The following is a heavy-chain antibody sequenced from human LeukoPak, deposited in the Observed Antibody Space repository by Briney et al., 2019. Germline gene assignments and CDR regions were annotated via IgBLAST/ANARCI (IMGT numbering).Heavy chain of an antibody. CDR3: ASSGSYFQADY. CDR2: IYHSGST. D-gene: IGHD3-10*01. V-gene: IGHV4-38-2*02. CDR1: GYSISSGYY. Sequence: SETLSLTCTVSGYSISSGYYWGWIRQPPGKGLEWIGSIYHSGSTYHNPSLKSRVTISVDTSKNQFSLKLSSVTAADTAVYYCASSGSYFQADYWGQGTLSPSPQ. J-gene: IGHJ4*02.